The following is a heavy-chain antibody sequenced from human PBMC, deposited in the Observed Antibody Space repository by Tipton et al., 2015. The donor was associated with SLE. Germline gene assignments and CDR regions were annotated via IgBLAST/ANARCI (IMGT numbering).Heavy chain of an antibody. CDR3: ARLRKPYTYGSGGYYIDY. Sequence: LRLSCTDSGGSIGSYYWSWIRQPPGKGLEWIGYIYYSGSTNYNPSLKSRVTISIDTSKNQFSLKLSSVTAADTAVYHCARLRKPYTYGSGGYYIDYWGQGTLVTVSS. V-gene: IGHV4-59*01. CDR1: GGSIGSYY. D-gene: IGHD3-10*01. CDR2: IYYSGST. J-gene: IGHJ4*02.